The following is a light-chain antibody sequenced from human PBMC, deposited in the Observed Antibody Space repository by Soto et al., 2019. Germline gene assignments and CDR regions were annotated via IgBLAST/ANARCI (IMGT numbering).Light chain of an antibody. J-gene: IGKJ1*01. CDR1: QSVSNS. Sequence: EMVMTHSPCTLSLSPGDRATLSCRASQSVSNSLAWYQQKPGQAPRLLIYGASTRATGVPARFSGSGSGTDFTLTISRLEPEDFAVYYCQQYGCSGTFGQGTKVEI. CDR3: QQYGCSGT. CDR2: GAS. V-gene: IGKV3-20*01.